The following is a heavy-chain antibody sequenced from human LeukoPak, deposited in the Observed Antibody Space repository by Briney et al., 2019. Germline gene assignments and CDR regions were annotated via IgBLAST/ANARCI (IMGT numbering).Heavy chain of an antibody. CDR1: GFTFSSYS. V-gene: IGHV3-21*01. CDR3: ARVLSGSYYFFDY. J-gene: IGHJ4*02. D-gene: IGHD1-26*01. CDR2: ISSSSSYI. Sequence: GGSLRLSCAASGFTFSSYSMNWVRQAPGKGLEWVSSISSSSSYIYYADSVKGRFTISRDNAKNSLYLQMNSLRAGDTAVYYCARVLSGSYYFFDYWGQGALVTVSS.